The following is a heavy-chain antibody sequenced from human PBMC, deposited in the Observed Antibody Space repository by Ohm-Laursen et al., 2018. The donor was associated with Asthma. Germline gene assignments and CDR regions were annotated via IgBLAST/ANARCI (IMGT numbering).Heavy chain of an antibody. D-gene: IGHD2-21*02. CDR2: ISYDGSNK. Sequence: SLRLSCAASGFTFSSYAMHWVRQAPGKGLEWVAVISYDGSNKYYADSVKGRFTISRDNSKNTLYMQMNSLRAEDTAVYYCARRDFSGGDPSAAFDIWGQGTMVTVSS. V-gene: IGHV3-30-3*01. CDR1: GFTFSSYA. CDR3: ARRDFSGGDPSAAFDI. J-gene: IGHJ3*02.